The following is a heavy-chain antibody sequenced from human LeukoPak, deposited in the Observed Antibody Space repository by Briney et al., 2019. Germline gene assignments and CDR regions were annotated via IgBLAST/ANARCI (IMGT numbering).Heavy chain of an antibody. CDR3: ARDVGITVADSFDP. CDR1: GYTSTNYG. Sequence: EASVKVSCKASGYTSTNYGISWVRQAPGQGLEWMGWIHIYRGNTNYAQKFQGRVTMTTDTSTSTAYMEVRGLRSDDTAMYYCARDVGITVADSFDPWGQGTLVTVSS. D-gene: IGHD6-13*01. J-gene: IGHJ5*02. V-gene: IGHV1-18*01. CDR2: IHIYRGNT.